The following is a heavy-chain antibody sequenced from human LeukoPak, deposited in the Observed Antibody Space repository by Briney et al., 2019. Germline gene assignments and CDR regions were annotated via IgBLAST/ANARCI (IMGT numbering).Heavy chain of an antibody. V-gene: IGHV1-46*01. D-gene: IGHD3-3*01. CDR3: ARDITIFGVVYYFYYYMDV. CDR2: INPSGGST. Sequence: ASVKVSCKASGYTFTSYYMHWVRQAPGQGLEWMGIINPSGGSTSYAQKFQGRVTMTRDMSTSTVYMELSRLRSDDTAVYYCARDITIFGVVYYFYYYMDVWGKGTTVTVSS. J-gene: IGHJ6*03. CDR1: GYTFTSYY.